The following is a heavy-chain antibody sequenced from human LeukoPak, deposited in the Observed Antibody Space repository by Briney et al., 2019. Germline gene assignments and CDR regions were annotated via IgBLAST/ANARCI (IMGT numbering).Heavy chain of an antibody. Sequence: ASVKVSCKASVDIFTSYGFSWLRQAPGQGLEWMGWISNYNGKTKYREEFQGRVTMTTDTSTSTAYMELRGLRSDDTAVYYCAKDVRDIAVVSAARKLFKNWFDPWGQGTLVTVSS. CDR1: VDIFTSYG. V-gene: IGHV1-18*04. D-gene: IGHD2-21*01. J-gene: IGHJ5*02. CDR3: AKDVRDIAVVSAARKLFKNWFDP. CDR2: ISNYNGKT.